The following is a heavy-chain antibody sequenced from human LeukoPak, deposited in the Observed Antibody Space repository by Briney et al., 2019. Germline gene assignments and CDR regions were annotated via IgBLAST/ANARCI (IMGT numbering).Heavy chain of an antibody. V-gene: IGHV5-51*01. CDR1: GYSFTSYW. CDR2: IYPGDSDT. Sequence: GESLKISCKGSGYSFTSYWIGWVRQMPGKGLEWMGIIYPGDSDTRYSPSFQGQVTISADKSISTAYLQWSSLKASDTAMYYCARQEAAAVAPFIYYYYMDVWGKGTTVTVSS. CDR3: ARQEAAAVAPFIYYYYMDV. J-gene: IGHJ6*03. D-gene: IGHD6-13*01.